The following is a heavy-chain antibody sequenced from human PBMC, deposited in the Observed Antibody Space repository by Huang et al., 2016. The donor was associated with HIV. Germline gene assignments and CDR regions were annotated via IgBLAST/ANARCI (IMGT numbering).Heavy chain of an antibody. CDR1: GYTFTNYA. V-gene: IGHV1-18*01. Sequence: QVQLVQSGAEVKKPGASVKVSCKASGYTFTNYAINWVRQATGQSLEWMGWINGYNGKTNYAQKVQGRVTMTKDTSTSTAYMELRSLISDDTAVYYCARERYYYDRSGYYTPVEYFHHWGQGTLVTVSS. CDR3: ARERYYYDRSGYYTPVEYFHH. J-gene: IGHJ1*01. D-gene: IGHD3-22*01. CDR2: INGYNGKT.